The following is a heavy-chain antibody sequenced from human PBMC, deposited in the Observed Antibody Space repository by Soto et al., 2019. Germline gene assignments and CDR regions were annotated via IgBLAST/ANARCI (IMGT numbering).Heavy chain of an antibody. CDR3: ARAVLPRRDGYNYWYFDR. Sequence: QVQLVQSGAEVKKPGSSVKVSCKASGGTFSSYAISWVRQAPGQGLEWMGGIIPIFGTANYAQKFQGRVTISADKSASTAYMELSSLRSEDTAVYYCARAVLPRRDGYNYWYFDRWGRGTLVTVSS. CDR2: IIPIFGTA. J-gene: IGHJ2*01. CDR1: GGTFSSYA. V-gene: IGHV1-69*06. D-gene: IGHD2-8*02.